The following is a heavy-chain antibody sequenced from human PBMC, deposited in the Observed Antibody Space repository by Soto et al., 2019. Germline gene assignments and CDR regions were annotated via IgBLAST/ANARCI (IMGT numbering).Heavy chain of an antibody. Sequence: QVQLVQSGAEVKKPGSSVKVSCKASGGTFSSYAISWVRQAPGQGLEWLGGVIPIFGTANYAQKFQGRVTIDADESTSTAYMELSSLRSEDTAVYYCARDNYYDSSGYFRFAPWGQGTLVTVSS. D-gene: IGHD3-22*01. CDR1: GGTFSSYA. CDR3: ARDNYYDSSGYFRFAP. CDR2: VIPIFGTA. J-gene: IGHJ5*02. V-gene: IGHV1-69*01.